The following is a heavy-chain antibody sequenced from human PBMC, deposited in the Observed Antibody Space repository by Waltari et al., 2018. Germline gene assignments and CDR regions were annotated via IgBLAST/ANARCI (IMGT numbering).Heavy chain of an antibody. Sequence: QVQLQQWGAGLLKPSETLSLTCAVYGGSFSGYYWSWIRQPPGKGLEWIGEINHSGSTNDSPALKSRVTISVDTSKNQFSLKLSSVTAADTAVYYCARPASTFWGYYFDYWGQGTLVTVSS. J-gene: IGHJ4*02. D-gene: IGHD3-16*01. V-gene: IGHV4-34*01. CDR3: ARPASTFWGYYFDY. CDR1: GGSFSGYY. CDR2: INHSGST.